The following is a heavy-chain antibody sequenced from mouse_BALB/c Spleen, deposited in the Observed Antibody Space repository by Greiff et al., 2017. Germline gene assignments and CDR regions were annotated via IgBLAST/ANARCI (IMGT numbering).Heavy chain of an antibody. J-gene: IGHJ4*01. Sequence: QVQLQQSGAELVRPGSSVKISCKASGYAFSSYWMNWVKQRPGQGLEWIGQIYPGDGDTNYNGKFKGKATLTADKSSSTAYMQLSSLTSKDSAVYFCAPMIKDAMDYWGQGTSVTVSS. CDR1: GYAFSSYW. V-gene: IGHV1-80*01. D-gene: IGHD2-4*01. CDR3: APMIKDAMDY. CDR2: IYPGDGDT.